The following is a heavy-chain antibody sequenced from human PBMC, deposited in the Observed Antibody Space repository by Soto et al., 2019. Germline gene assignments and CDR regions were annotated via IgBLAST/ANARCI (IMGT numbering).Heavy chain of an antibody. CDR1: GFTFSNAW. CDR2: IKSKTDGGTT. D-gene: IGHD2-15*01. Sequence: GGSLRLSCAASGFTFSNAWMSWVRQAPGKGLEWVGRIKSKTDGGTTDYAAPGKGRFTISTDDSKNTLYLQMDSLKTEETAEYFCTTDCSGGSCYSVTVEDAFDIWGQGTMVTVSS. CDR3: TTDCSGGSCYSVTVEDAFDI. J-gene: IGHJ3*02. V-gene: IGHV3-15*01.